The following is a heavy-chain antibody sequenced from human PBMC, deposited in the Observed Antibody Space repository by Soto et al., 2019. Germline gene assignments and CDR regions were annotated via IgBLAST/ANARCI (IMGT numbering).Heavy chain of an antibody. V-gene: IGHV3-23*01. CDR3: AKDSSPLYSYGPRVEYYFDY. CDR1: GFTFSTYA. D-gene: IGHD5-18*01. CDR2: VSASGLNT. Sequence: PGGSLRLSCAASGFTFSTYAMAWVRQAPGKGLEWVSGVSASGLNTDYADPVKGRFYISRDNSKNTVSLHMNSLRAEDTAVYYCAKDSSPLYSYGPRVEYYFDYWGQGTLVTV. J-gene: IGHJ4*02.